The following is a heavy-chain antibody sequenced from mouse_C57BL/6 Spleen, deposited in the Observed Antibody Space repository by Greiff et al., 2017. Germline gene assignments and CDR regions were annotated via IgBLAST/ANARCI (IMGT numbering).Heavy chain of an antibody. D-gene: IGHD1-2*01. CDR1: GYTFTSYW. CDR3: ARWTYYGYPWLAY. J-gene: IGHJ3*01. CDR2: INPSNGGT. Sequence: QVQLQQPGTELVKPGASVKLSCKASGYTFTSYWMHWVKQRPGQGLEWIGNINPSNGGTNYNEKFKSKATLTVDKSSSTAYMQLSSLTSEDSAFSFCARWTYYGYPWLAYWGQGTLVTVSA. V-gene: IGHV1-53*01.